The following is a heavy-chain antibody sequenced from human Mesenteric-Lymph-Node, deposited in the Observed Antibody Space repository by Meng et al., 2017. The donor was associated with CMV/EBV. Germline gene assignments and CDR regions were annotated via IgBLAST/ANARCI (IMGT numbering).Heavy chain of an antibody. D-gene: IGHD1-26*01. CDR1: GFTFSSYN. J-gene: IGHJ5*01. Sequence: GGSLRLSCAASGFTFSSYNINWVRQAPGKGLEWVSCISPSSSYIYYADSVKGRFTISRDNAKNSLFLEMNSLTADDTAVYYCASERGYSGSYYRSWGHGALVTVSS. CDR3: ASERGYSGSYYRS. CDR2: ISPSSSYI. V-gene: IGHV3-21*01.